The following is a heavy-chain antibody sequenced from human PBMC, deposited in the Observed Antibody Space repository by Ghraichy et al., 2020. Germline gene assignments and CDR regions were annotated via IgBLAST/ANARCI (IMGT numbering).Heavy chain of an antibody. D-gene: IGHD2-2*01. J-gene: IGHJ4*02. CDR1: GGTFSSYA. Sequence: SVKVSCKASGGTFSSYAISWVRQAPGQGLEWMGGIIPIFGTANYAQKFQGRVTITADESTSTAYMELSSLRSEDTAVYYCARGGGPRAYCSSTSCNKGHLFDYWGQGTLVTVSS. CDR3: ARGGGPRAYCSSTSCNKGHLFDY. CDR2: IIPIFGTA. V-gene: IGHV1-69*13.